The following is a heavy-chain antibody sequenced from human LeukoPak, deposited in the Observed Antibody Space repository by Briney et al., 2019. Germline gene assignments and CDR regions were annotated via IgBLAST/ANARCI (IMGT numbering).Heavy chain of an antibody. J-gene: IGHJ1*01. D-gene: IGHD6-19*01. CDR3: ARGDNSGWYSPVDYFKH. V-gene: IGHV4-59*01. CDR1: GGSISSYY. CDR2: VYYSGTT. Sequence: SETLSLTCSVSGGSISSYYWSWIRQAPGKGLEWIGFVYYSGTTNYNPSLKGRVTISLDTSKNQFSLKLSSVTPADTAVYYCARGDNSGWYSPVDYFKHWGQGTLVTVSS.